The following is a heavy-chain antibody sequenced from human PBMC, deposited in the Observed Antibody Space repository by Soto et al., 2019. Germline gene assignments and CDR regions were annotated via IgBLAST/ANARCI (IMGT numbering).Heavy chain of an antibody. J-gene: IGHJ4*02. CDR3: AKHGAYCFDF. D-gene: IGHD4-17*01. CDR1: GFTFSNYW. Sequence: EMQLVESGGDLVQPGGSLRLSCVASGFTFSNYWMTWVRQAPGKGLEWVANITPDGSVKYYVDSVKGRFTVSRDNAKNSLDLQMNSLRVEDTAVYYCAKHGAYCFDFWGQGTLVTISS. CDR2: ITPDGSVK. V-gene: IGHV3-7*02.